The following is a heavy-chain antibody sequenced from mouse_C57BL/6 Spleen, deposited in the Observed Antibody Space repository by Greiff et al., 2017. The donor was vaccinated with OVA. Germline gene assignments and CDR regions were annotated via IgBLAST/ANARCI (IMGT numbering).Heavy chain of an antibody. CDR1: GFTFSSYA. D-gene: IGHD1-1*01. V-gene: IGHV5-4*01. CDR2: ISDGGSYT. J-gene: IGHJ2*01. CDR3: AREGLRRPYFDY. Sequence: EVKLMESGGGLVKPGGSLKLSCAASGFTFSSYAMSWVRQTPDKRLEWVATISDGGSYTYYPDNVKGRFTISRDNAKNNLYLQMSHLKSEDTAMYYCAREGLRRPYFDYWGQGTTLTVSS.